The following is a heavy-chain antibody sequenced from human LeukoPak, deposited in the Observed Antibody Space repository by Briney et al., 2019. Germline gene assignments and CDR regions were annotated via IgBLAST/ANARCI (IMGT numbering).Heavy chain of an antibody. CDR1: GFTFSNAW. CDR2: IKSKTDGGTT. CDR3: TTEGLYCSSTSCYDLDY. J-gene: IGHJ4*02. Sequence: GGSLRLSCAASGFTFSNAWMSWVRQAPGKGLEWVGRIKSKTDGGTTGYAAPVKGRFTISRDDSKNTLYLQMNSLKTEDTAVYYCTTEGLYCSSTSCYDLDYWGQGTLVTVSS. D-gene: IGHD2-2*01. V-gene: IGHV3-15*01.